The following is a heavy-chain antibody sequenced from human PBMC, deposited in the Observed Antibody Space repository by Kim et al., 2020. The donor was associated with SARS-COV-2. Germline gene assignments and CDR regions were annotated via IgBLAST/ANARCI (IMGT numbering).Heavy chain of an antibody. V-gene: IGHV4-59*01. CDR2: IYYSGST. D-gene: IGHD6-13*01. CDR3: ARESPGIAAAGTFDHYYYYYMDV. Sequence: SETLSLTCTVSGGSISSYYWSWIRQPPGKGLEWIGYIYYSGSTNYNPSLKSRVTISVDTSKNQFSLRLSSVTAADTAVYYCARESPGIAAAGTFDHYYYYYMDVWGKGTTVTVSS. J-gene: IGHJ6*03. CDR1: GGSISSYY.